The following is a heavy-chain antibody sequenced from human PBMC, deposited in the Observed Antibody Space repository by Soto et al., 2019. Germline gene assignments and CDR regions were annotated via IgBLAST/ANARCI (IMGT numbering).Heavy chain of an antibody. CDR1: GGSIRGYY. D-gene: IGHD6-13*01. V-gene: IGHV4-59*01. CDR2: IYYRGSN. Sequence: SETLSLTCHVSGGSIRGYYWSWIRQSPGKGLEYIGYIYYRGSNNYNSSLKSRVTMSVDTSRNKFSLKMNSVTAADTAVYYCARQQLVPFDYALDVWGQGTTVTVSS. CDR3: ARQQLVPFDYALDV. J-gene: IGHJ6*02.